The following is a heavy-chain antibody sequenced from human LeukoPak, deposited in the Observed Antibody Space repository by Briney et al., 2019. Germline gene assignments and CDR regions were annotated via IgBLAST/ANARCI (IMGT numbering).Heavy chain of an antibody. CDR3: ARPDNYYDFWSGSASDV. J-gene: IGHJ6*04. CDR1: GLTFSSYG. Sequence: PGGSLRLSCAASGLTFSSYGLSWVRQAPGKGLEWVSLISGGTTSTYYADSVRGRFTISRDNSKSTLYLQMNSLRAEDTAVYYCARPDNYYDFWSGSASDVWGKGTTVTVSS. CDR2: ISGGTTST. V-gene: IGHV3-23*01. D-gene: IGHD3-3*01.